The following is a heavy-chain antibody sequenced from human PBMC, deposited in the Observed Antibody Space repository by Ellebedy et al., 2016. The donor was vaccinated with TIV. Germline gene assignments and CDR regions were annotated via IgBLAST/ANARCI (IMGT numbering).Heavy chain of an antibody. CDR3: ARSSRITMVRGVGHYGMDV. V-gene: IGHV3-48*03. CDR2: ISSSGSTI. Sequence: GGSLRLSCAASRFTFSSYEMNWVRQAPGKGLEWVSYISSSGSTIYYADSVKGRFTISRDNAKNSLYLQMNSLRAEDTAVYYCARSSRITMVRGVGHYGMDVWGQGTTVTVSS. D-gene: IGHD3-10*01. J-gene: IGHJ6*02. CDR1: RFTFSSYE.